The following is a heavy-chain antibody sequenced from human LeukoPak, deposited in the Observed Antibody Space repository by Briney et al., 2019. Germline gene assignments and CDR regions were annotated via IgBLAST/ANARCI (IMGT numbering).Heavy chain of an antibody. J-gene: IGHJ4*02. CDR3: ARAGDYGDHFDY. V-gene: IGHV3-30*04. CDR2: ISYDGSNK. Sequence: QPGGSLRLSCAASGFTFSSYAMHWVRQAPGKGLEWVAVISYDGSNKYYADSVKGRFTISRDNSKNTLYLQMNSLRAEDTAVYYCARAGDYGDHFDYWGQGTLVTVSS. CDR1: GFTFSSYA. D-gene: IGHD4-17*01.